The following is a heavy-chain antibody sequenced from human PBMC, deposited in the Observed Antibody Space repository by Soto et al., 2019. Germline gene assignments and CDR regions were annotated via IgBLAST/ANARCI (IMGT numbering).Heavy chain of an antibody. J-gene: IGHJ4*02. V-gene: IGHV4-30-2*01. CDR1: GGSISSGGYS. Sequence: QLQLQASGSGLVKPSQTLSLTCAVSGGSISSGGYSWSWIRQPPGKGLEWNGYIYHSGSTYYNPSLKSRVTISVDRSKNQFSLKLSSVTAADTAVYYCARGVTTVTTIDYWGQGTLVTVSS. D-gene: IGHD4-17*01. CDR2: IYHSGST. CDR3: ARGVTTVTTIDY.